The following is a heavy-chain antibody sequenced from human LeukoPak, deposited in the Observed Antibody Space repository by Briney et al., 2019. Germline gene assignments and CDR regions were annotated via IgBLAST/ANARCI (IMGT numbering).Heavy chain of an antibody. Sequence: PGGSLRLSCAASGFTFDDYAMHWVRQTPGKGLEWVSYISWNGDGIDYAASVKGRFTISRDNAKNSLYLQMNSLRPEDTALYYCVKGTPLGYWGQGTLVTVSS. V-gene: IGHV3-9*01. CDR2: ISWNGDGI. CDR3: VKGTPLGY. D-gene: IGHD3-16*01. J-gene: IGHJ4*02. CDR1: GFTFDDYA.